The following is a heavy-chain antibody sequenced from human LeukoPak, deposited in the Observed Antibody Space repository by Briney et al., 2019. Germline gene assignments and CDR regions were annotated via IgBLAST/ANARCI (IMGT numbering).Heavy chain of an antibody. V-gene: IGHV3-7*01. Sequence: GGSLRLSCAASGFTLSSYWMSWVRQAPGKGLEWVANIKQDGSEKYYVDSVKGRFTISRDNAKNSLYLQMNSLRAEDTAVYYCAMVAATLFDYWGQGTLVTVSS. J-gene: IGHJ4*02. CDR1: GFTLSSYW. CDR3: AMVAATLFDY. CDR2: IKQDGSEK. D-gene: IGHD2-15*01.